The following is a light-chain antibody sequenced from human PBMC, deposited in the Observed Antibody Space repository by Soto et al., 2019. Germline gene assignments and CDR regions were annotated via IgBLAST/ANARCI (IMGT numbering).Light chain of an antibody. CDR1: QSISSW. CDR2: ESS. V-gene: IGKV1-5*01. Sequence: DIQMTQSPSTLSSSVGDRVTITCRASQSISSWLAWYQQNPGKAPNLLNYESSSLESGVPTSFSGSGSATDFLLISSRLQPDDSAYYYRQRYTSYPFTFGPGTKVDIK. J-gene: IGKJ3*01. CDR3: QRYTSYPFT.